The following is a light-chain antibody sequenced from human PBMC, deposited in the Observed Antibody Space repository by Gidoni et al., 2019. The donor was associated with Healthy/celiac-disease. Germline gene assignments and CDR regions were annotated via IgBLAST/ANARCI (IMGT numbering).Light chain of an antibody. CDR3: QQRSNWPLMCS. V-gene: IGKV3-11*01. Sequence: EIVLTQSPATLSLSPGERATLSCRASQSVSSYLAWYQQKPGQAPRLLIYDASNRATGIPARFSGSGSGTDFTLTISSLAPEDFAVYYCQQRSNWPLMCSFGQGTKLEIK. CDR1: QSVSSY. CDR2: DAS. J-gene: IGKJ2*04.